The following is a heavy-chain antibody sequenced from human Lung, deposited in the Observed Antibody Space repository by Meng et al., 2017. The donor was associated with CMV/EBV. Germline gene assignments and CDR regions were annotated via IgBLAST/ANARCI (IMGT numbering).Heavy chain of an antibody. Sequence: GGSXRLSCAASGFIFSDYYMTWIHQAPGKGLEWVAYISSSGSIKKYADSVEGRFTISRDNAKKSLYLQMNSLGAEDTAFYYCARDFSAVHNWFDAWGRGTXVTVSS. CDR1: GFIFSDYY. J-gene: IGHJ5*02. D-gene: IGHD1-26*01. V-gene: IGHV3-11*04. CDR2: ISSSGSIK. CDR3: ARDFSAVHNWFDA.